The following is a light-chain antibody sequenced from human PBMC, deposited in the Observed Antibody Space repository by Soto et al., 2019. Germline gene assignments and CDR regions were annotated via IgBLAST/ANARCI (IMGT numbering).Light chain of an antibody. J-gene: IGKJ1*01. CDR2: GAS. CDR1: HSVSSH. Sequence: IRMSQSPATVSVSPGERVTLTCTASHSVSSHVAWYQQKPGQPPRLLIYGASSRATGIPDRFSVSGSGTDFTLTITRLEPEDFAVYYCQQYGRPPWTFDQGTKVDIK. CDR3: QQYGRPPWT. V-gene: IGKV3-20*01.